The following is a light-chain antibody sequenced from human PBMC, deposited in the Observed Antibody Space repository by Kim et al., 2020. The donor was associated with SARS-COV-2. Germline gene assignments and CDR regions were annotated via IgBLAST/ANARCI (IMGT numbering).Light chain of an antibody. CDR2: QDT. V-gene: IGLV3-1*01. J-gene: IGLJ2*01. CDR3: QAWDSDSNVV. Sequence: SYELTQPPSVSVSPGQTASISCSGDTLDYQFSSWYQQKPGQSPVLVIYQDTNRPSGIPERFSGSKSGNTATLTISGTQVMDEADYYCQAWDSDSNVVFGGGTQLTVL. CDR1: TLDYQF.